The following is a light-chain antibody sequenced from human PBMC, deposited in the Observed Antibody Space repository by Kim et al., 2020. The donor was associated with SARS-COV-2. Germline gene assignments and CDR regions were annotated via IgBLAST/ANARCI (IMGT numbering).Light chain of an antibody. CDR2: GAS. Sequence: IQMTQSPSSLSASVGDRVTITCRTSQSVTNYLNWYQQKTGEAPNLLIYGASSLQSGVPSRFSGSGSGTDFTLTISSLQPEDFATYYCQQSYSTRLTFGGGTKVDIK. J-gene: IGKJ4*01. V-gene: IGKV1-39*01. CDR3: QQSYSTRLT. CDR1: QSVTNY.